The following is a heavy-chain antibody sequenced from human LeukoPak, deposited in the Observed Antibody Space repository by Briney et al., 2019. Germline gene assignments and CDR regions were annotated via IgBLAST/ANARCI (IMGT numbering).Heavy chain of an antibody. CDR2: INSDGSST. Sequence: GGSLRLSCAASGFTFSSYWMHWVRQAPGKGLVWVSRINSDGSSTSYADSVKGRFTISRDNAKNTLYLQMNSLRAEDTAVYYCARGDTGIFGVVSWAAGGYMDVWGKGTTVTVSS. CDR1: GFTFSSYW. V-gene: IGHV3-74*01. J-gene: IGHJ6*03. CDR3: ARGDTGIFGVVSWAAGGYMDV. D-gene: IGHD3-3*01.